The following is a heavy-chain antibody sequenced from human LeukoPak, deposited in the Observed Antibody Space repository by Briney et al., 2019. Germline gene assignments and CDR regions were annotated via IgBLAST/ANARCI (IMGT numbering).Heavy chain of an antibody. CDR2: IYRSGST. Sequence: PSETLSLTCNVSGGSVRSGAYYWTWIRQHPGKGLEWIGYIYRSGSTYSNPSLKSRVTMSSDTSKNQFSLKLTSVTAADTAVYYCARLDIVVVPAAIREDYWGQGTLVTVSS. J-gene: IGHJ4*02. V-gene: IGHV4-31*03. CDR1: GGSVRSGAYY. D-gene: IGHD2-2*01. CDR3: ARLDIVVVPAAIREDY.